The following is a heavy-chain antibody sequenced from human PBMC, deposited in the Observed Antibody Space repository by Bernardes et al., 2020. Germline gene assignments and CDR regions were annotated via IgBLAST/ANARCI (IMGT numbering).Heavy chain of an antibody. J-gene: IGHJ1*01. CDR1: GFTFSSYA. CDR2: ISGSGGST. D-gene: IGHD2-8*01. CDR3: AKDGREWYFQH. V-gene: IGHV3-23*01. Sequence: GGSLKLSCAACGFTFSSYAMSWVRQAPGKGLEWVSAISGSGGSTYYADSVKGRFTISRDNSKNTLYLQMNSLRAEDTAVYYCAKDGREWYFQHWGQGTLVTVSS.